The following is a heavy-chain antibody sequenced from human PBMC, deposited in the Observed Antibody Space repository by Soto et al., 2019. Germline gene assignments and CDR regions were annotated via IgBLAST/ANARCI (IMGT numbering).Heavy chain of an antibody. V-gene: IGHV4-59*08. CDR2: IFYSGST. CDR3: ARHTGSYPASS. Sequence: QVQLQESGPGLMRPSETLSLTCPVSRGPINSRYWSWIRQPPGKGLEWIGSIFYSGSTRYNSSLKGRVTISIDRSQSHFSLRLTSVTAADTAVYYCARHTGSYPASSWGQGTLVTVSS. J-gene: IGHJ4*02. CDR1: RGPINSRY. D-gene: IGHD3-10*01.